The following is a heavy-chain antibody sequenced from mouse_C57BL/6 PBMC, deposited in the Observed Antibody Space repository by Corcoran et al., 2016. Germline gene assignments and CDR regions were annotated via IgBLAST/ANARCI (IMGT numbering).Heavy chain of an antibody. J-gene: IGHJ3*01. V-gene: IGHV1-19*01. CDR3: ATFYYGYPFAY. Sequence: EVQLQQSGPVLVKPGASVKMSCKASGYTFTDYYMNWVKQSHGKSLEWIGVINPYNGGTSYNQKFKGKATLTVDKSSSTAYMELNSLTSEDSAVYYCATFYYGYPFAYWGQGTLVTVSA. CDR1: GYTFTDYY. CDR2: INPYNGGT. D-gene: IGHD2-2*01.